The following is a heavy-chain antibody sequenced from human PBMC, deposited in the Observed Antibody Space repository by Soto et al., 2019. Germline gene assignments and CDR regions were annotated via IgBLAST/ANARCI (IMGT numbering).Heavy chain of an antibody. CDR3: ARIPEGGYNLYYFDY. J-gene: IGHJ4*02. D-gene: IGHD5-12*01. V-gene: IGHV5-51*01. CDR1: GYSFTSYW. CDR2: IYPGDSDT. Sequence: GESLKISCKGSGYSFTSYWIGWVRQMPGKGPEWMGIIYPGDSDTRYSPSFQGQVTISADKSISTAYLQWSSLKASDTAMYYCARIPEGGYNLYYFDYWGQGTPVTVSS.